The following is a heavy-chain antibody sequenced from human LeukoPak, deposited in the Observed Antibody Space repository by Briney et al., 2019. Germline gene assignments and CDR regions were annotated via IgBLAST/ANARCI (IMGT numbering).Heavy chain of an antibody. Sequence: SETLSLTCGVSGGSFSSHYWTWIRQPPGKGLEWIGEINPRGSTNYNPSLESRLTVSADTSRNQSSLSLTSVTAADSAVYFCARGLRQGSAWSWGPKEKSYQYMDVWGTGTTVIVSS. CDR1: GGSFSSHY. V-gene: IGHV4-34*01. CDR2: INPRGST. J-gene: IGHJ6*04. CDR3: ARGLRQGSAWSWGPKEKSYQYMDV. D-gene: IGHD6-19*01.